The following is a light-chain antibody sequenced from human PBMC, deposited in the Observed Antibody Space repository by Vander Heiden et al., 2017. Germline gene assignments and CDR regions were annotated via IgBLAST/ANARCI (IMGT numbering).Light chain of an antibody. Sequence: DTVMPQSPLSLPVTPGEPASISCRSSQSLLHSNGYNYLDWYLQKPGQSPQLLIYLGSNRASGVPDRFSGSGSGTDFTLKISRVEAEDVGVYYCMQALQTPQLTFGGGTKVEIK. CDR1: QSLLHSNGYNY. J-gene: IGKJ4*01. CDR2: LGS. CDR3: MQALQTPQLT. V-gene: IGKV2-28*01.